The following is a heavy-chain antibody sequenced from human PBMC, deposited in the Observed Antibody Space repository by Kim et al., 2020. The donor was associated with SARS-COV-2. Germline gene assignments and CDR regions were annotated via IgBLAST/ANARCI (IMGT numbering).Heavy chain of an antibody. CDR2: ISGRGGST. CDR3: AASDPQQLVPLFDY. D-gene: IGHD6-13*01. Sequence: GGSLRLSCAASGFTFSSYAMSWVRQAPGKGLEWVSAISGRGGSTYYADSVKGRFTISRDNSKNTLYLQMNSLRAEDTAVYYCAASDPQQLVPLFDYWGQGTLVTVSS. CDR1: GFTFSSYA. J-gene: IGHJ4*02. V-gene: IGHV3-23*01.